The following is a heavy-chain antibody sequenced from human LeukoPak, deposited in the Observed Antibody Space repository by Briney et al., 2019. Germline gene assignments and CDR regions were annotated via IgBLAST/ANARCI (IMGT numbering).Heavy chain of an antibody. J-gene: IGHJ6*02. CDR1: GYSLTELS. CDR3: ATDKLLWFADLRDV. V-gene: IGHV1-24*01. CDR2: FDPKDGKI. Sequence: ASVKVSCKVSGYSLTELSMHWVRQAPGKGLEWMGGFDPKDGKIIYAQKFQGRVTMTEDTSTDTAYMELSSLRSEDTAVYYCATDKLLWFADLRDVWGQGTTVTVSS. D-gene: IGHD3-10*01.